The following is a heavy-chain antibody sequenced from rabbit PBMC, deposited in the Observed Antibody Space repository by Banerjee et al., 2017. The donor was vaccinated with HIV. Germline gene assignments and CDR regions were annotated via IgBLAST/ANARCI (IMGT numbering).Heavy chain of an antibody. Sequence: QEHLEESGGDLVKPEGSLTLTCTASGFSFSNGYVMCWVRQAPGKGLEWIACINTISGDTVYATWAKGRFTISRSTSLNTVTLQMTSLTAADTATYFCARDLAGVIGWNFNLWGQGTLVTVS. J-gene: IGHJ4*01. CDR1: GFSFSNGYV. V-gene: IGHV1S45*01. CDR3: ARDLAGVIGWNFNL. D-gene: IGHD4-1*01. CDR2: INTISGDT.